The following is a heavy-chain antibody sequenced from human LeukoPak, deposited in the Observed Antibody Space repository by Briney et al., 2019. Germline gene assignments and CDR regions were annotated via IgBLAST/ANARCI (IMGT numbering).Heavy chain of an antibody. Sequence: PGESLRLSCVASKFAFSTYWMSWVRQAPGKGLEWVSGIGNTETYYADSVKGRFTISRDNSKSTIYLHMNNLRAEDTALYYCARDGQAFNSNWDYFEYWGQGTPVTVSS. CDR3: ARDGQAFNSNWDYFEY. J-gene: IGHJ4*02. CDR2: IGNTET. CDR1: KFAFSTYW. V-gene: IGHV3-23*01. D-gene: IGHD3-16*01.